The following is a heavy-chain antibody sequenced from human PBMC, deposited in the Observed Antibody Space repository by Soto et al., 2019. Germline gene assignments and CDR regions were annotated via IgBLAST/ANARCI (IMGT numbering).Heavy chain of an antibody. CDR3: ARSPYSSSFHFDY. CDR1: GFTFSSYA. V-gene: IGHV3-30-3*01. CDR2: ISYDGSNK. J-gene: IGHJ4*02. Sequence: GGSLRLSCAASGFTFSSYAMHWVRQAPGKGLEWVAVISYDGSNKYYADSVKGRFTISRDNSKNTLYLQMNSLRAEDTAVYYCARSPYSSSFHFDYWGQGTPVTVSS. D-gene: IGHD6-13*01.